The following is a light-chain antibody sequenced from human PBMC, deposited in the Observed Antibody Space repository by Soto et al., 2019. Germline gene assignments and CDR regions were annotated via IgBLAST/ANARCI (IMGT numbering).Light chain of an antibody. J-gene: IGLJ3*02. CDR2: SSD. CDR3: ATWDDRLNGGV. CDR1: RSSIGSNT. Sequence: QSVLTQPPSASGTPGQRVTISCSGSRSSIGSNTVNWYQQVPGAAPKLLIYSSDQRPSGVPDRFSGSKSGTSASLAISGLRSDDEADYYCATWDDRLNGGVFGGGTKLTVL. V-gene: IGLV1-44*01.